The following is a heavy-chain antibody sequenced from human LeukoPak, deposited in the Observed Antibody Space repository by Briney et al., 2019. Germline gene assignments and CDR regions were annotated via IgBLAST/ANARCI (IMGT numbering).Heavy chain of an antibody. V-gene: IGHV3-30*02. J-gene: IGHJ4*02. D-gene: IGHD3-22*01. CDR1: GFAFRSHA. Sequence: GGSLRLSCTASGFAFRSHAMHWVRQAPGKGLEWVAFIRYDGSKKFYADSVKGRFTISRDNSKNTVHLQMNSLRAEDTAMYYCARRAGDYSHPYDYWGQGTLVTVSS. CDR3: ARRAGDYSHPYDY. CDR2: IRYDGSKK.